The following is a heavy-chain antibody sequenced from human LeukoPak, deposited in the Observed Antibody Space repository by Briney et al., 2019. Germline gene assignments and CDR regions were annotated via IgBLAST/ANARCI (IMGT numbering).Heavy chain of an antibody. CDR3: AKAGPKWLQLGHYFDY. CDR1: EFSVGSNY. D-gene: IGHD5-24*01. Sequence: GGSLRLSCAASEFSVGSNYMTWVRQAPGKGLEWVSLIYSGGSTYYADSVKGRFTISRDNSKNTLYLQMNSLRAEDTAVYYCAKAGPKWLQLGHYFDYWGQGTLVTVSS. V-gene: IGHV3-66*01. J-gene: IGHJ4*02. CDR2: IYSGGST.